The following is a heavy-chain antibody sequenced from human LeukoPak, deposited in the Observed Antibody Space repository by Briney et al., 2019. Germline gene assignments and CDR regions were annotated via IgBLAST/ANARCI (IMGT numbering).Heavy chain of an antibody. CDR3: AKVGDYGGNSADHYYGMDV. Sequence: GGSLRLSCAASGFTFSSYAMSWVRQAPGKGLEWVSVISGSGVRTYYADSVKGRFTISRDNSKNTLYLQMNSLRAEDTAVYYCAKVGDYGGNSADHYYGMDVWGQGTTVTVSS. CDR2: ISGSGVRT. J-gene: IGHJ6*02. CDR1: GFTFSSYA. D-gene: IGHD4-23*01. V-gene: IGHV3-23*01.